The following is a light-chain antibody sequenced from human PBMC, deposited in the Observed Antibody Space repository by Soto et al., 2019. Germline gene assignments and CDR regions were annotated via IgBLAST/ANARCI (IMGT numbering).Light chain of an antibody. Sequence: QCALTQPASVSGSAGQSITISCTGTSSDVGGYNYVSWYQQHPGKAPKLMIYDVSNRPSGISNRFSGSKSGNTASLTISGLQAEDEADYYCSSYTSSSTYVFGTGTRSPS. J-gene: IGLJ1*01. CDR2: DVS. V-gene: IGLV2-14*01. CDR1: SSDVGGYNY. CDR3: SSYTSSSTYV.